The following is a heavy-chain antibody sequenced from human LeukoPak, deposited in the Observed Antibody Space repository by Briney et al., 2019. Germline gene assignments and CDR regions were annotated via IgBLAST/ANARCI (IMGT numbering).Heavy chain of an antibody. D-gene: IGHD3-9*01. J-gene: IGHJ6*03. Sequence: QPGGSLRLSCAASGFTFSDYSMNWVCQAPGKGLEWVSYISGGSSTMYYADSVKGRFTISRDNAQNSLYLQMNSLRAEDTAVYYCARDRGQTGYYWSYYYYMDVWGIGTTVTVSS. CDR1: GFTFSDYS. V-gene: IGHV3-48*01. CDR2: ISGGSSTM. CDR3: ARDRGQTGYYWSYYYYMDV.